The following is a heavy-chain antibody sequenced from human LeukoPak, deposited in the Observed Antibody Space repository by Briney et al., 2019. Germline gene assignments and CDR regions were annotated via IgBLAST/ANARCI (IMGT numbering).Heavy chain of an antibody. CDR1: GGSISSSSYY. Sequence: SETLSLTCTVSGGSISSSSYYWGWIRQPPGKGVEWIVSIYYSGSTYYNPSRKSRVTISVDTSKNQFSLKLSSVTAADTAVYYCVSSPYYYDSSGYHFDYWGQGTLVTVSS. V-gene: IGHV4-39*01. D-gene: IGHD3-22*01. CDR2: IYYSGST. CDR3: VSSPYYYDSSGYHFDY. J-gene: IGHJ4*02.